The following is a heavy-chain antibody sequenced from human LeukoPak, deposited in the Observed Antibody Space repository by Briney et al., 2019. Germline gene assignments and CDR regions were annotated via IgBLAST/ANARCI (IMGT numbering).Heavy chain of an antibody. J-gene: IGHJ3*02. CDR2: ISSSSSYI. CDR1: GFTFSSYS. CDR3: ARTLYSSGWYFHI. D-gene: IGHD6-19*01. Sequence: GSLRLSCAASGFTFSSYSMNWVRQAPGKGLEWVSSISSSSSYIYYADSVKGRFTISRDNAENSLYLQMNSLRAENTAVCYCARTLYSSGWYFHIWGQGTMVTVSS. V-gene: IGHV3-21*04.